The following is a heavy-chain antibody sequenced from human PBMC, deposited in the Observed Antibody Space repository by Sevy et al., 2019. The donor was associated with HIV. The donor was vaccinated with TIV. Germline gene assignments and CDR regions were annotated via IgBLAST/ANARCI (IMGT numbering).Heavy chain of an antibody. V-gene: IGHV4-61*01. CDR2: IYYSGST. CDR3: ARDFCGWELPTWSGYYYYGMDV. Sequence: SETLSLTCTVSGGSVSSGSYYWSWIRQPPGKGLEWIGYIYYSGSTNYNPSLKSRVTISVDTSKNQFSLKLSSVTAAYTAVYYCARDFCGWELPTWSGYYYYGMDVWGQGTTVTVSS. J-gene: IGHJ6*02. CDR1: GGSVSSGSYY. D-gene: IGHD1-26*01.